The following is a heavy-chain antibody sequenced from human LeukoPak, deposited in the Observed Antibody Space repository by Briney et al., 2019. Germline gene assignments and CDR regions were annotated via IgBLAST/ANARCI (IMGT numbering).Heavy chain of an antibody. CDR2: IIPIFGTA. D-gene: IGHD2/OR15-2a*01. CDR1: GGTFSNYA. V-gene: IGHV1-69*13. J-gene: IGHJ5*02. Sequence: ASVKVSFTASGGTFSNYAISWVRQAPGQGLEWMGAIIPIFGTANYAQKFQGRVTITADESTGTAYMELSRLRSDDTAVYYCARATSNWFDPWGQGTLVTVSS. CDR3: ARATSNWFDP.